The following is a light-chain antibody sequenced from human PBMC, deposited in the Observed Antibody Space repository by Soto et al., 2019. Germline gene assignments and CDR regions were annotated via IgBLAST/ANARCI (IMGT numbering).Light chain of an antibody. V-gene: IGLV2-14*01. J-gene: IGLJ3*02. Sequence: QSALTQPASVSGSPGQSITISCTGTSSDVGGYNYVSWYQQHPGKAPKLMIYDVSNRPSGVSNRFSGSKSGNTASLTISGLQAEDEADYYCSSYTSISTLDWVVGGRTKLTVL. CDR3: SSYTSISTLDWV. CDR2: DVS. CDR1: SSDVGGYNY.